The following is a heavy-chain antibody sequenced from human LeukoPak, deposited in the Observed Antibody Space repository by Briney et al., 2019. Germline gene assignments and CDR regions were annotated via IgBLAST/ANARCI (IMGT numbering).Heavy chain of an antibody. CDR2: TYYRSKWYN. J-gene: IGHJ3*02. V-gene: IGHV6-1*01. Sequence: SQTLSLTCAISGDSVSSNSAAWNWIRQSPSRGLEWLGRTYYRSKWYNDYAVSVKSRITINPDTSKNQFSLQLNSVTPEDTAVYYCASGGVYSSSSSNAFDIWGQGTMVTVSS. CDR3: ASGGVYSSSSSNAFDI. D-gene: IGHD6-6*01. CDR1: GDSVSSNSAA.